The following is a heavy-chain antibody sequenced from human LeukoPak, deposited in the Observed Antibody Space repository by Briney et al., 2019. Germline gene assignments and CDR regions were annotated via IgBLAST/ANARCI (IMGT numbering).Heavy chain of an antibody. CDR1: GFTFRSYA. J-gene: IGHJ5*02. V-gene: IGHV3-30*04. Sequence: GGSLRLSCAASGFTFRSYAMHWVRQAPGKGLEWVAVISYDGSNKYYADSVKGRFTISRDNSKNTLYLQMNSLRAEDTAVYYCAKAKIAAAGTNWFDPWGQGTLVTVSS. CDR2: ISYDGSNK. D-gene: IGHD6-13*01. CDR3: AKAKIAAAGTNWFDP.